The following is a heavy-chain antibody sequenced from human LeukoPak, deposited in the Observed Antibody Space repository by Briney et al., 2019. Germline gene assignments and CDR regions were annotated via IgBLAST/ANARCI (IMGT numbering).Heavy chain of an antibody. CDR1: GYTFTDYI. CDR3: ARHQSPSHNYDYVWGTTEGDAFDI. V-gene: IGHV1-2*02. J-gene: IGHJ3*02. CDR2: INPNSGGT. Sequence: ASVKVSCKASGYTFTDYIIHWVRQAPGQGLEWMGWINPNSGGTNYAQKFQGRVTMTRDTSFRAAYMELHSLRSDDTALYYCARHQSPSHNYDYVWGTTEGDAFDIWGQGTLVTVSS. D-gene: IGHD3-16*01.